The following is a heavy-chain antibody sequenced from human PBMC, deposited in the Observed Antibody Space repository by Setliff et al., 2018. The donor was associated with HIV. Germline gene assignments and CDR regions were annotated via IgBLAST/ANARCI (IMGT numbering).Heavy chain of an antibody. CDR1: GDSVTSDSYY. J-gene: IGHJ6*02. Sequence: LSLTCTVSGDSVTSDSYYWNWIRQPAGKTLEWIGRIYFSGSTNYNPSLKSRVTISIDTSKNQLSLKLSSVTAADTAVYYCARDWAAPYYYGMDVWGQGTTVTVSS. V-gene: IGHV4-61*02. D-gene: IGHD3-16*01. CDR2: IYFSGST. CDR3: ARDWAAPYYYGMDV.